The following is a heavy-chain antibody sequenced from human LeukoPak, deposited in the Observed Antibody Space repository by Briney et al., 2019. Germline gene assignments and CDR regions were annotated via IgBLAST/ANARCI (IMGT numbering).Heavy chain of an antibody. CDR2: MKPHSGKT. D-gene: IGHD4-17*01. CDR1: GYPFNNYD. V-gene: IGHV1-8*01. J-gene: IGHJ5*02. Sequence: ASVKVSCKASGYPFNNYDINWVRQATGQGLEWMGWMKPHSGKTGYAQNFQGRFTMTRDTSISTAYMELSSLRPEDTAVYYCARLSSHYGDYKVDPWGQGTLVAVSS. CDR3: ARLSSHYGDYKVDP.